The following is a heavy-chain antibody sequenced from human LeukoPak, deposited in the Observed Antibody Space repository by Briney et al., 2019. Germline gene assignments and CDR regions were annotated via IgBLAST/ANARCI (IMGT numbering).Heavy chain of an antibody. J-gene: IGHJ4*02. Sequence: SETLSLTCTVSGGAITGYYWSWIRQPPGKGLEWIGYIYYSGSTDYNPSLKSRVTMSVDTSKKQFSLKLSSVTAADTAVYYCARGRPPHDYGTLFDYWGQGTLVTVSS. CDR3: ARGRPPHDYGTLFDY. V-gene: IGHV4-59*01. CDR1: GGAITGYY. CDR2: IYYSGST. D-gene: IGHD4-17*01.